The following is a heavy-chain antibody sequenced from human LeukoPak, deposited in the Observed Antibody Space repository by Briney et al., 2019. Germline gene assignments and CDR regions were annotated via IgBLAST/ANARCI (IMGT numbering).Heavy chain of an antibody. CDR1: GFTVSSNY. J-gene: IGHJ4*02. CDR3: ARGDSSGYYYFEY. CDR2: IYSGGST. Sequence: GGSLRLSCAASGFTVSSNYMSWVRQAPGKGLEWGAVIYSGGSTYYADSVKGRFTISRDNSKNTLYLQMNSLRAEDTAVYYCARGDSSGYYYFEYWGQGTLVTVSS. D-gene: IGHD6-19*01. V-gene: IGHV3-53*01.